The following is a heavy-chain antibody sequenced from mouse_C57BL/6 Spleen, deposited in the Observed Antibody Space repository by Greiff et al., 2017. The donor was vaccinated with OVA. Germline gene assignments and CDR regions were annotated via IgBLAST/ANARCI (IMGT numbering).Heavy chain of an antibody. D-gene: IGHD2-4*01. V-gene: IGHV3-6*01. J-gene: IGHJ3*01. CDR3: ASYDYGEAWFAY. CDR2: ISYDGSN. CDR1: GYSITSGYY. Sequence: ESGPGLVKPSQSLSLTCSVTGYSITSGYYWNWIRQFPGNKLEWMGYISYDGSNNYNPSLKNRISITRETSKNQFFLKLSSGTTEDTATYYGASYDYGEAWFAYWGKGTLVTVSA.